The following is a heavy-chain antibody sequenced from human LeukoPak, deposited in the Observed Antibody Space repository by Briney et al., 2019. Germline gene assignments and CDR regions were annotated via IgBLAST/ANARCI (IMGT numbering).Heavy chain of an antibody. CDR2: ISGSGGST. Sequence: PGGSLRLSCAASGFTFSSYSMNWVRQAPGKGLEWVSAISGSGGSTYYADSVKGRFTISRDNSKNTLYLQMNSLRAEDTAVYYCAKDAISLTSHLGGHNWFDPWGQGTLVTVSS. J-gene: IGHJ5*02. D-gene: IGHD3-9*01. V-gene: IGHV3-23*01. CDR3: AKDAISLTSHLGGHNWFDP. CDR1: GFTFSSYS.